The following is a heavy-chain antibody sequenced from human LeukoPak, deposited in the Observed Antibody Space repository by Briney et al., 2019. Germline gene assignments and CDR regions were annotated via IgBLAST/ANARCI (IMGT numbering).Heavy chain of an antibody. Sequence: GGSLRLSCAASGFTFSSYAMSWVRQAPGKGLEWVSAISGSGGNTYYADSVKGRFTISRDNSKNTLYLQMNSLRAEDTAVYFCAKDPAARYYFDCWGQGTLVTVSS. CDR2: ISGSGGNT. CDR3: AKDPAARYYFDC. V-gene: IGHV3-23*01. CDR1: GFTFSSYA. D-gene: IGHD6-6*01. J-gene: IGHJ4*02.